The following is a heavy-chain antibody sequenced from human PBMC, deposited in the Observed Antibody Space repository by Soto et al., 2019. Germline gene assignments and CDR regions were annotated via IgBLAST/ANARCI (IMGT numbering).Heavy chain of an antibody. V-gene: IGHV1-69*01. CDR2: IIPIFGAT. CDR1: GGTFSSYA. Sequence: QVYLVQSGAEVKKPGSSVKVSCKASGGTFSSYAISWVRQAPGQGLEWMGGIIPIFGATDYAQRFQGRVTITADASTSTAYMELSSLRSEDTAVYYCARDMYVQLLPRTFDYWGQGTQVTVSS. D-gene: IGHD1-1*01. J-gene: IGHJ4*02. CDR3: ARDMYVQLLPRTFDY.